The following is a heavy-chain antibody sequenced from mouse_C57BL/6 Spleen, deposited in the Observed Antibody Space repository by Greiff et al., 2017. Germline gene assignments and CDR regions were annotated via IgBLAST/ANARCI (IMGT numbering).Heavy chain of an antibody. Sequence: QVQLQQPGAELVKPGASVKLSCKASGYTFTSYWMHWVKQRPGQGLEWIGKIHPNSGSTNYNEKFKSKATLTVDKSSSTAYMQLSSLTSEDSAVYYCASTLYGYDEGFDYWGQGTTLTVSS. D-gene: IGHD2-2*01. V-gene: IGHV1-64*01. CDR1: GYTFTSYW. CDR3: ASTLYGYDEGFDY. CDR2: IHPNSGST. J-gene: IGHJ2*01.